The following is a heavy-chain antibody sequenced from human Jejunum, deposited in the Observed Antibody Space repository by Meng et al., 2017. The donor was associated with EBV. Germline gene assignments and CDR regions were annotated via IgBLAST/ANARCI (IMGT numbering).Heavy chain of an antibody. CDR3: ARGAYFDY. CDR1: GCSISSGGYS. V-gene: IGHV4-30-2*01. Sequence: QLQLQESGSGLVKPSEPLSLPCAVSGCSISSGGYSWHWIRQPPGKGLQWIGYIYYSGSAFYNPSLKSRVTLSVDRSKNQFSLNLSSVTAADTAVYYCARGAYFDYWGQGTLVTVSS. CDR2: IYYSGSA. J-gene: IGHJ4*02.